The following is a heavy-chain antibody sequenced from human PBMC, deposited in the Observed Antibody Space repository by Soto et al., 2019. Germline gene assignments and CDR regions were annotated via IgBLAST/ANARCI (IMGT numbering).Heavy chain of an antibody. D-gene: IGHD5-12*01. V-gene: IGHV4-59*01. CDR1: GGSISSYY. J-gene: IGHJ4*02. Sequence: PSETLSLTCTVSGGSISSYYWSWIRQPPGKGLEWIGYIYYSGSTNYNPSLKSRVTISVDTSKNQFSLKLSSVTAADTAVYYCARFQGPDQMATIDYWGQGTLVTVSS. CDR3: ARFQGPDQMATIDY. CDR2: IYYSGST.